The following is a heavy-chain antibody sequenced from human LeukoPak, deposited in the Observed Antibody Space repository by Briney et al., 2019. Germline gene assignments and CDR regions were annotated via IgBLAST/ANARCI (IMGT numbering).Heavy chain of an antibody. CDR1: GFTFSSYS. CDR2: ISSSSSTI. CDR3: AREGYYDFWSGYLRGYYYYGMDV. J-gene: IGHJ6*02. V-gene: IGHV3-48*02. Sequence: PGGSLRLSCAASGFTFSSYSMNWVRQAPGKGLEWVSYISSSSSTIYYADSVKGRFTISRDNAKNSLYLQMNSLRDEDTAVYYCAREGYYDFWSGYLRGYYYYGMDVWGQGTTVTVSS. D-gene: IGHD3-3*01.